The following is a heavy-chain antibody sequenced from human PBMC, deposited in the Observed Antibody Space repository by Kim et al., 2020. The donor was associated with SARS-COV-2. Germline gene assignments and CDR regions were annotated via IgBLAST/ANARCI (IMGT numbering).Heavy chain of an antibody. CDR2: ISAYNGNT. V-gene: IGHV1-18*01. D-gene: IGHD3-16*01. J-gene: IGHJ4*02. CDR1: GYTFTSYG. Sequence: ASVKVSCKASGYTFTSYGISWVRQAPGQGLEWMGWISAYNGNTNYAQKLQGRVTMTTDTSTSTAYMELRSLRSDDTAVYYCARGSLYYDYVWGINYWGQGTLVTVSS. CDR3: ARGSLYYDYVWGINY.